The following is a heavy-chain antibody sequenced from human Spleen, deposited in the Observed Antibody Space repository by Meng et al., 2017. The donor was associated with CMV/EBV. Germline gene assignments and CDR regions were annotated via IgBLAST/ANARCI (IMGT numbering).Heavy chain of an antibody. D-gene: IGHD2-15*01. V-gene: IGHV3-48*03. CDR1: GFTFSSYE. CDR3: AREKGGYCSGGSGGFDP. CDR2: ISSSGSTI. Sequence: GGSLRLSCAASGFTFSSYEMNWVRQAPGKGLEWVSYISSSGSTIYYADSVKGRFTISRDNAKNSLYLQMNSLRAEDTAVYYCAREKGGYCSGGSGGFDPWGQGTLVTVSS. J-gene: IGHJ5*02.